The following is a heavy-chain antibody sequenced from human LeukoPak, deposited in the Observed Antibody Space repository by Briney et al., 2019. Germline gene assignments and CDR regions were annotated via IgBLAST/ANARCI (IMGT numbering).Heavy chain of an antibody. J-gene: IGHJ4*02. V-gene: IGHV1-18*04. CDR3: ARVKGDVATNLYGYFDY. CDR2: ISAYNGNT. D-gene: IGHD5-12*01. CDR1: GYTFTSYG. Sequence: GASVKVSCKASGYTFTSYGISWVRQAPGQGREWMGWISAYNGNTNYAQKLQGRVTMTTDTSTSTAYMELRSLRSDDTAVYYCARVKGDVATNLYGYFDYWGQGTLDTVSS.